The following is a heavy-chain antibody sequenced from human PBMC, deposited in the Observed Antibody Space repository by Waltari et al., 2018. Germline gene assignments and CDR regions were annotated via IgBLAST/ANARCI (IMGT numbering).Heavy chain of an antibody. J-gene: IGHJ4*02. CDR3: ARDGGGSYVIYYFDY. Sequence: GKGLEGVAVIWYDGSNKYYADSVKGRFTISRDNSKNTLYLQMNSLRAEDTAVYYCARDGGGSYVIYYFDYWGQGTLVTVSS. V-gene: IGHV3-33*01. D-gene: IGHD1-26*01. CDR2: IWYDGSNK.